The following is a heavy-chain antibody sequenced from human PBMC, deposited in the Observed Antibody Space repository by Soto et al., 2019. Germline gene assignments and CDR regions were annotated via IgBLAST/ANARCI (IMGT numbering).Heavy chain of an antibody. CDR3: ASQFHVVLTGWGPVDY. D-gene: IGHD3-9*01. CDR2: MWYDGSNK. Sequence: VQLVESGGGVVQPGRSLRLSCAGSGSTFSRYGMHWVRQAPGRGLGWVAIMWYDGSNKYYAESVKGRFTISRDNSKNTVYLQMNSLRIEDTAVYHCASQFHVVLTGWGPVDYWGQGTLVTVSS. V-gene: IGHV3-33*01. J-gene: IGHJ4*02. CDR1: GSTFSRYG.